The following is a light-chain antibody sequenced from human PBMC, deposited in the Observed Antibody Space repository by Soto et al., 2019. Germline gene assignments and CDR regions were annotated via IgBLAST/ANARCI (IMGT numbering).Light chain of an antibody. V-gene: IGKV3-20*01. J-gene: IGKJ5*01. Sequence: EIVLTQSPGTLSLSPGERATLSCRASQSVSSSYLAWYQQKPGQAPRLLIYGASSRATGIPDRFSGSGSGSAFTLTISSLQPEDSATYYCQQSFTAPITFGQGTRLEIK. CDR3: QQSFTAPIT. CDR1: QSVSSSY. CDR2: GAS.